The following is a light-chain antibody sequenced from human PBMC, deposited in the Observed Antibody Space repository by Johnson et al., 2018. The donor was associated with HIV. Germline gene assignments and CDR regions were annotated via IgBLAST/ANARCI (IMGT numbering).Light chain of an antibody. CDR1: NSNIGYNY. Sequence: QSLLTQPPSVSAAPGQKVTISCSGSNSNIGYNYVSWYQQLPGTAPKLLIYYNNQRPSGLPDRFSGSKSGTSATLGITGLQTGDEADYYCGTWDSSLRVGFFGTGTKVTVL. CDR3: GTWDSSLRVGF. V-gene: IGLV1-51*01. CDR2: YNN. J-gene: IGLJ1*01.